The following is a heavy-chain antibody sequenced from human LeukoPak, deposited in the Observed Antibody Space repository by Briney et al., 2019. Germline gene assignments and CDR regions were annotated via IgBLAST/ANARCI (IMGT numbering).Heavy chain of an antibody. CDR2: ISYDGSNK. J-gene: IGHJ4*02. CDR1: GFTFSSYG. V-gene: IGHV3-30*03. Sequence: GRSLRLSCAASGFTFSSYGMHWVRQAPGKGLEWVAVISYDGSNKYYADSVKGRFTISRDNSKNTLYLQMNSLRAEDTAVYYCARDCGGDCYNFDYWGQGTLVTVSS. CDR3: ARDCGGDCYNFDY. D-gene: IGHD2-21*01.